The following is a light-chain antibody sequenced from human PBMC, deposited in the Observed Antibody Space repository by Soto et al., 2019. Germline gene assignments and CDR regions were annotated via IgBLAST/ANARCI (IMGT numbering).Light chain of an antibody. V-gene: IGKV3-20*01. CDR1: ERLSSVY. Sequence: EIVLTQSPGTLSLSPGERATLSCRASERLSSVYLAGYQQRPGQPPRLLIYGASNRATGIPDRFSGSGSGTDFTLTISRLEHEDFAVYYCQQYTTSPVTFGPGTNVDIK. J-gene: IGKJ3*01. CDR2: GAS. CDR3: QQYTTSPVT.